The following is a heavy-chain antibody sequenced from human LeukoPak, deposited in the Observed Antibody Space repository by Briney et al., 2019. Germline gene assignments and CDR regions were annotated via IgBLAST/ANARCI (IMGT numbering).Heavy chain of an antibody. J-gene: IGHJ6*02. Sequence: SETLSLTCAVYGGSFSGYFWSWIRQPPGKGLEWIGEINHSGSTNYNPSLKSRVTISVDTSKNQFSLKLSSATAADTAVYYCARVLSRQWPRQYYYYGMDVWGQGTTVTVSS. CDR1: GGSFSGYF. D-gene: IGHD6-19*01. CDR2: INHSGST. V-gene: IGHV4-34*01. CDR3: ARVLSRQWPRQYYYYGMDV.